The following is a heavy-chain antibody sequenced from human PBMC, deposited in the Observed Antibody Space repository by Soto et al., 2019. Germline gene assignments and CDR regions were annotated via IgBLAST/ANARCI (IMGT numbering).Heavy chain of an antibody. CDR1: GFTVSSNY. CDR2: IYSGGST. Sequence: GGSLRLSCAASGFTVSSNYMSWVRQALGKGLEWVSVIYSGGSTYYADSVKGRFTISRDNSKNTLYLQMNSLRAEDTAVYYCARDQVGATTYFDYWGQGTLVTVSS. J-gene: IGHJ4*02. D-gene: IGHD1-26*01. CDR3: ARDQVGATTYFDY. V-gene: IGHV3-53*01.